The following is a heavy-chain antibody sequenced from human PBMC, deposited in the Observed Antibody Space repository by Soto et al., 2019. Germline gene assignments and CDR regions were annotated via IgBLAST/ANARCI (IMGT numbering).Heavy chain of an antibody. CDR2: ISGSGGST. CDR3: AKGRNTIFGVVPPTRYGMDV. D-gene: IGHD3-3*01. J-gene: IGHJ6*02. CDR1: GFTFSSYA. Sequence: GGSLRLSCAASGFTFSSYAISWVRQAPGKGLEWVSAISGSGGSTYYADSVKGRFTISRDNSKNTLYLQMNSLRAEDTAVYYCAKGRNTIFGVVPPTRYGMDVWGQGTTVTVSS. V-gene: IGHV3-23*01.